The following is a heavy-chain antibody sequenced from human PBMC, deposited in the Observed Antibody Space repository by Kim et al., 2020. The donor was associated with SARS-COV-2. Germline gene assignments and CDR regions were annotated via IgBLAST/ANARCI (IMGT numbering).Heavy chain of an antibody. CDR2: ISYDGSNK. CDR1: GFTFSSYA. CDR3: ARDGWELLIDYYYYYGMDV. D-gene: IGHD1-26*01. J-gene: IGHJ6*02. Sequence: GGSLRLSCAASGFTFSSYAMHWVRQAPGKGLEWVAVISYDGSNKYYADSVKGRFTISRDNSKNTLYLQMNSLRAEDTAVYYCARDGWELLIDYYYYYGMDVWGQGTTVTVSS. V-gene: IGHV3-30-3*01.